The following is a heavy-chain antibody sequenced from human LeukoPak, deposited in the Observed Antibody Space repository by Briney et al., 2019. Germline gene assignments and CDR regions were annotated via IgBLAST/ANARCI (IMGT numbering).Heavy chain of an antibody. D-gene: IGHD2-2*01. V-gene: IGHV3-30-3*01. CDR3: ARGAVVVPAAMAYYYYYMDV. Sequence: GGSLRLSCAASGFTFSSYAMHWVRQAPGKGLEWVAVISYDGSNKYYADSVKGRFTISRDNSKNTLYLQMNSLRAEDTAVYYCARGAVVVPAAMAYYYYYMDVWGKGTTVTVSS. J-gene: IGHJ6*03. CDR2: ISYDGSNK. CDR1: GFTFSSYA.